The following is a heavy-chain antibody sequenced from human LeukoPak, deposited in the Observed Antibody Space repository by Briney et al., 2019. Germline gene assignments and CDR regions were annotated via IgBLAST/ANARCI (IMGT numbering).Heavy chain of an antibody. CDR3: ARNSTSWSFDL. CDR1: GDSISSGYY. J-gene: IGHJ2*01. CDR2: IYHSGST. V-gene: IGHV4-38-2*01. Sequence: SETLSLTCDVSGDSISSGYYWGWIRQPPGKGLEWIGTIYHSGSTYYNPSLKSRVTISADTSKNQFSLTLNSVTAADAAVYYCARNSTSWSFDLWGRGTLVTVSS. D-gene: IGHD3-10*01.